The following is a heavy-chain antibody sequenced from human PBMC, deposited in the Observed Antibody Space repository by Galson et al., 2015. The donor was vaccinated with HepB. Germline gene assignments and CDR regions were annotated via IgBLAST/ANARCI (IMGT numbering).Heavy chain of an antibody. Sequence: ETLSLTCTISDGSISNHYWTWIRQPPGKGLELIGYIYYSGITNYNPSLKSRGTISLDTSKNQVYLKLRSVTAADTALYFCARRTPRGMDIWGQGTPVTVSS. CDR2: IYYSGIT. CDR1: DGSISNHY. J-gene: IGHJ6*02. CDR3: ARRTPRGMDI. D-gene: IGHD1-14*01. V-gene: IGHV4-59*03.